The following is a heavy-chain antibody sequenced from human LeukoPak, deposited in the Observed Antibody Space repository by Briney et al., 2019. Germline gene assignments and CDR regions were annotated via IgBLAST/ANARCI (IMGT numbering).Heavy chain of an antibody. CDR3: ARVISYFDL. V-gene: IGHV3-74*01. J-gene: IGHJ4*02. CDR1: GFTFSRHW. CDR2: IKSDGSET. Sequence: GGSLRLSCAASGFTFSRHWMHWVRQGPGKGLEWVSRIKSDGSETQYADSVKGRSTISRDNAHNTLYLQMISLRPEDTAIYYCARVISYFDLWGQGALVTASS. D-gene: IGHD3-3*02.